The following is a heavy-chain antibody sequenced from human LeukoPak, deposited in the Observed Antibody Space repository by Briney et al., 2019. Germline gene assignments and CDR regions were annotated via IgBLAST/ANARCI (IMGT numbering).Heavy chain of an antibody. D-gene: IGHD3-10*01. CDR1: GGSISSSSYY. CDR2: IYYSGST. J-gene: IGHJ6*03. CDR3: ARVYYYGSGTYYYYMDV. V-gene: IGHV4-39*01. Sequence: SETLSLTCTVSGGSISSSSYYWGWIRQPPGKGLEWIGSIYYSGSTYYNPSLKSRVTISVDTSKNQFSLKLSSVTAADTAVYYCARVYYYGSGTYYYYMDVWGKGTTVTISS.